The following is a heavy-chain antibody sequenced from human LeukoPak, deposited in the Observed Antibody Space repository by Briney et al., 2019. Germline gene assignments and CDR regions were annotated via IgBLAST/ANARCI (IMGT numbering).Heavy chain of an antibody. J-gene: IGHJ4*02. Sequence: GGSLRLSCAASGFTFSSYAMSWVRQASGKGLEWVSAISGSGDSTYYADSVKGRFTISRDNSKNTLYLQMNSLRAEDTAVYYCAKDRGMVRDFDYWGQGTLVTVSS. CDR1: GFTFSSYA. D-gene: IGHD3-10*01. CDR3: AKDRGMVRDFDY. CDR2: ISGSGDST. V-gene: IGHV3-23*01.